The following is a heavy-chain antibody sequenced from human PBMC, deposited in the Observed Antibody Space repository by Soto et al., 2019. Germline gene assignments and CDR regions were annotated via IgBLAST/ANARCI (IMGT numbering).Heavy chain of an antibody. V-gene: IGHV4-31*03. CDR1: GGSISSGGYY. Sequence: SETLSLTCTVSGGSISSGGYYWSWIRQHPGKGLEWIGYIYYSGSTYYNPSLKSRVTISVDTSKNQFSLKLSSVTAADTAVYYCARVAFGYGHDYWGQGTLVTVSS. J-gene: IGHJ4*02. CDR2: IYYSGST. D-gene: IGHD4-17*01. CDR3: ARVAFGYGHDY.